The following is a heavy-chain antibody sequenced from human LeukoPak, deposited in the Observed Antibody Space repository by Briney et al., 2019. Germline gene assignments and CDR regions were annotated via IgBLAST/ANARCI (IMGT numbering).Heavy chain of an antibody. CDR3: ARAYYSGVSCYFDY. J-gene: IGHJ4*02. Sequence: GGSLRLSCAASGVTFSSYWMHWVRQAPGKGLVWVSRINSDGSSTSYADSVKGRFTISRDNAKNTLYLQMNSLRAEDTAVYYCARAYYSGVSCYFDYWGQGTLVTVSS. CDR2: INSDGSST. D-gene: IGHD2-15*01. V-gene: IGHV3-74*01. CDR1: GVTFSSYW.